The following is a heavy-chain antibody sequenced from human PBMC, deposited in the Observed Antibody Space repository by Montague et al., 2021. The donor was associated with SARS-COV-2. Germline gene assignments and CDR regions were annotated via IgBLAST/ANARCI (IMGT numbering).Heavy chain of an antibody. CDR1: GDSITNHY. Sequence: SETLSLTCSVSGDSITNHYWSWIRQPAGKGLEWIGRLHFTGKTNFSPFFSSRLTMSADTSKNQFSLKLTSVTAADTAIYFCARDRFDFGAGRQGTIDFWGQGTLVTVSS. V-gene: IGHV4-4*07. D-gene: IGHD3-10*01. J-gene: IGHJ4*02. CDR3: ARDRFDFGAGRQGTIDF. CDR2: LHFTGKT.